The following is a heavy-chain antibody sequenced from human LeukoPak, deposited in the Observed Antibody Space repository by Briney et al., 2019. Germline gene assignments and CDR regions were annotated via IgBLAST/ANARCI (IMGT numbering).Heavy chain of an antibody. V-gene: IGHV4-59*01. CDR3: ARYVVVTAYFDY. J-gene: IGHJ4*02. D-gene: IGHD2-21*02. CDR1: GGSISSYY. Sequence: RPSETLSLTCTVSGGSISSYYWSWIRQLPGKGLEWIGYIYYSGSTNYNPSLKSRVTISVDTSKNQFSLKLSSVTAADTAVYYCARYVVVTAYFDYWGQGTLVTVSS. CDR2: IYYSGST.